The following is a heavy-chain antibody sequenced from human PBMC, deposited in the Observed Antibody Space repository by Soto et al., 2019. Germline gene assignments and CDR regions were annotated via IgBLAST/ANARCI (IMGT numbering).Heavy chain of an antibody. J-gene: IGHJ4*02. Sequence: GGSLRLSCAASGFPFSSYGMHWVRQAPGKGLDWVGVIWYDGSNKDYAESVKGRFTISRDNSKNMLYLQMNSLRADDTAVYYCASSINWGQGTLVTVS. CDR3: ASSIN. CDR2: IWYDGSNK. V-gene: IGHV3-33*03. CDR1: GFPFSSYG.